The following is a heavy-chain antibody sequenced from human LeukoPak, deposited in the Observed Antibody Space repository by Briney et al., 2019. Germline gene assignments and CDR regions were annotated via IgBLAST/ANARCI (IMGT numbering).Heavy chain of an antibody. V-gene: IGHV4-59*01. J-gene: IGHJ5*02. CDR3: ARDHGEIRNWFDP. D-gene: IGHD3-16*01. Sequence: SETLSLTCTVSGGSISSYYWSWIRQPPGKGLEWIGYIYYSGSTNYNPSLKSRVTISVDTSKNQFSLKLSSVTAADTAVYYCARDHGEIRNWFDPLGPGNPGHRLL. CDR2: IYYSGST. CDR1: GGSISSYY.